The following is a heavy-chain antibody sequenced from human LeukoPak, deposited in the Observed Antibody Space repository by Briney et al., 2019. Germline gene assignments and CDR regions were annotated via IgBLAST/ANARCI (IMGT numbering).Heavy chain of an antibody. CDR1: GFTFSSYW. D-gene: IGHD3-3*01. V-gene: IGHV3-7*01. CDR2: IKQDGGEK. Sequence: GGSLRLSCAASGFTFSSYWMSWVRQAPGKGLEWVANIKQDGGEKYYVDSVKGRFTISRDNAKNSLYLQMNSLRAEDTAVYYCAKAPVFYDFWSGYYSLDYWGQGTLVTVSS. J-gene: IGHJ4*02. CDR3: AKAPVFYDFWSGYYSLDY.